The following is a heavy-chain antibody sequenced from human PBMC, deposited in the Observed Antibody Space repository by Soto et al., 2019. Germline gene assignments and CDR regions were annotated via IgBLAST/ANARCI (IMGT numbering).Heavy chain of an antibody. Sequence: QVRLVQSGAEVKKPGSSVKVSCKASGGTFSNYAITWLRLAPGQVLEWLGGIIPVFGTVNYAQTFQGRVRRTADESTSTASMELNRLRSEDTAGYYCARDHPYTTSFVNWFDPWGPGTLVIVS. CDR2: IIPVFGTV. CDR1: GGTFSNYA. D-gene: IGHD6-13*01. CDR3: ARDHPYTTSFVNWFDP. V-gene: IGHV1-69*01. J-gene: IGHJ5*02.